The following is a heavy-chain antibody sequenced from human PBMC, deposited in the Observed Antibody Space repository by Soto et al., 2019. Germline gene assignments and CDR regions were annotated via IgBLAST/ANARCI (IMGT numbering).Heavy chain of an antibody. D-gene: IGHD3-22*01. CDR2: IYYSGST. CDR3: AIYDSSGSRGFQH. CDR1: GGSIISGGYY. V-gene: IGHV4-31*03. J-gene: IGHJ1*01. Sequence: PSETLSLTCTVSGGSIISGGYYWSWIRQHPGKGLEWIGYIYYSGSTYYNPSLKSRVTISVDTSKNQFSLKLSSVTAVDTAVYYCAIYDSSGSRGFQHWGQGTLVTVSS.